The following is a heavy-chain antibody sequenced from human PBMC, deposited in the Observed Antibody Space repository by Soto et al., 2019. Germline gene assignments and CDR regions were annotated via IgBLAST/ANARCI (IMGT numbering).Heavy chain of an antibody. D-gene: IGHD3-10*01. CDR2: IYHSGST. Sequence: SETLSLTCAVSSGSISSSNWWSWVRQPPGKGLEWIGEIYHSGSTNYNPSLKSRVTISVDKSKNQFSLKLSSVTAADTAVYYCAREVVVRGVIIYNWFDPWGQGTLVTVSS. J-gene: IGHJ5*02. CDR1: SGSISSSNW. CDR3: AREVVVRGVIIYNWFDP. V-gene: IGHV4-4*02.